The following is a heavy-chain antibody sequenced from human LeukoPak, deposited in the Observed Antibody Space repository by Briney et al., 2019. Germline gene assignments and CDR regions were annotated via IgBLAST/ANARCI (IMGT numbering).Heavy chain of an antibody. CDR2: SDPEEGEI. CDR3: ATEAVSLVSSGYRNFDY. CDR1: GYTVTEVS. D-gene: IGHD6-25*01. Sequence: ASVKVSCKVSGYTVTEVSMQWVRQAPGKGLEWMGGSDPEEGEIVYAQKFQGRITMTEDTSTDTAYMDLSSLRPEDTAIYYCATEAVSLVSSGYRNFDYWGQGTLVTVSS. V-gene: IGHV1-24*01. J-gene: IGHJ4*02.